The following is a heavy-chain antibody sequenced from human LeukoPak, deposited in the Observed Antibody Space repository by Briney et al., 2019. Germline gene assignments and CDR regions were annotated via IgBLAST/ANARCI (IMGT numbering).Heavy chain of an antibody. CDR3: ARDLGYRSSSWYIYDY. J-gene: IGHJ4*02. V-gene: IGHV3-21*01. CDR2: ISSRSSYI. Sequence: GGSLRLSCAASGFTFSSYSMNWVREAPGKGLEWVSSISSRSSYIYYADSVKGRFTISRDNAKNSLYLQMNSLRAEDTAVYYCARDLGYRSSSWYIYDYWGQGTLVTVSS. CDR1: GFTFSSYS. D-gene: IGHD6-13*01.